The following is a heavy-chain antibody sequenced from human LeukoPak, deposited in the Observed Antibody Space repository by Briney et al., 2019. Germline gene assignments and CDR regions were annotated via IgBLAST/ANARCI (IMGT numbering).Heavy chain of an antibody. J-gene: IGHJ4*02. CDR1: GFTFSSYA. D-gene: IGHD5-18*01. Sequence: PGRSLRLSCAASGFTFSSYAMHWVRQAPGKGLEWVGRIKSKTDGGTTDYAAPVKGRFTISRDDSKNTLYLQMNSLKTEDTAVYYCTTLTTAMDHFDYWGQGTLVTVSS. V-gene: IGHV3-15*07. CDR3: TTLTTAMDHFDY. CDR2: IKSKTDGGTT.